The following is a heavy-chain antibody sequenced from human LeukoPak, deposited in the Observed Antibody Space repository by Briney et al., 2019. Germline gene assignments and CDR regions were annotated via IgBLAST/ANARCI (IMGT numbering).Heavy chain of an antibody. J-gene: IGHJ6*02. Sequence: SETLSLTCTVSGDSVTSHYWNWIRQPPGKGLEWIGYTHYSDNADSNPSLKSRVTISLDTSDNQFSLKLSSVTAADTAVYYCARARAVANVGGYDYHPLDVWGQGTTVTVS. V-gene: IGHV4-59*08. CDR3: ARARAVANVGGYDYHPLDV. CDR1: GDSVTSHY. CDR2: THYSDNA. D-gene: IGHD3-16*01.